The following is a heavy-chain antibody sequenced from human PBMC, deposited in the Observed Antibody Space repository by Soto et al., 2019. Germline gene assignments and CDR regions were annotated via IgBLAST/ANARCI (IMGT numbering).Heavy chain of an antibody. CDR3: ARVSHFWSGYGMDV. Sequence: QVQLVQSGAEVKKPGSSVKVSCKASRGTFSSYAISWVRQAPGQGLEWMGGIIPIFGTANYAQKFQGRVTITADESTSTAYMELSSLRSEDTAVYYCARVSHFWSGYGMDVWGQGTTVTVSS. D-gene: IGHD3-3*02. CDR1: RGTFSSYA. J-gene: IGHJ6*02. V-gene: IGHV1-69*12. CDR2: IIPIFGTA.